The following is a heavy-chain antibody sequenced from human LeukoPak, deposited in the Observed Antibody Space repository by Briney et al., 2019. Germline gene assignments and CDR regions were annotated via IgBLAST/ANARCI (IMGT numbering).Heavy chain of an antibody. V-gene: IGHV3-33*08. CDR3: ATLLGGDGMDV. J-gene: IGHJ6*02. Sequence: GGSLRLSCAASGFTFSSYGMHWVRQAPGKGLEWVAVIWYDGSNKYYADSVKGRFTISRDNSKNTLYLQMNSLRVEDTAVYYCATLLGGDGMDVWGQGTTVIVPS. CDR2: IWYDGSNK. D-gene: IGHD3-16*01. CDR1: GFTFSSYG.